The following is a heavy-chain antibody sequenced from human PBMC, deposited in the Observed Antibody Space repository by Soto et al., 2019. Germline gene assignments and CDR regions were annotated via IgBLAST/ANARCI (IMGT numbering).Heavy chain of an antibody. CDR2: RWYDGSNK. CDR3: AREYYCDSVGWFEP. D-gene: IGHD4-17*01. J-gene: IGHJ5*02. CDR1: GFTFSSYG. Sequence: QVQLVESGGGVVQPGRSLRLSCAASGFTFSSYGMHWVRQAPGKGLEWVAVRWYDGSNKYYAGSVKGRFTISRDNSKNTLYLQMNSLRAEDTAVYYCAREYYCDSVGWFEPWGHGTLVNVSS. V-gene: IGHV3-33*01.